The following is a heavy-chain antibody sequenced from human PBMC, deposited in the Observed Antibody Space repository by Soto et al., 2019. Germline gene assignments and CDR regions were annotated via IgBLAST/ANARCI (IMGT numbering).Heavy chain of an antibody. CDR2: VFRSGSI. Sequence: ATLSLTCNVSGGSMTTGSYFWSWIRQPPGKGLEWIGYVFRSGSINYSPSFKSRVTISIDTSKNQFSLMLKSVTAADTAVYFCARARNRYFDYWGQGALVTVSS. CDR3: ARARNRYFDY. J-gene: IGHJ4*02. CDR1: GGSMTTGSYF. D-gene: IGHD1-1*01. V-gene: IGHV4-61*01.